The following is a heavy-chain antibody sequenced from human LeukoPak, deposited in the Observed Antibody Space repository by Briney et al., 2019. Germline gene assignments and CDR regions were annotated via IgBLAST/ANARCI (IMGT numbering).Heavy chain of an antibody. D-gene: IGHD2-15*01. V-gene: IGHV1-2*02. Sequence: ASVKVSCKASGYTFTDYWMHWVRQAPGQGLEWKGWLDPNSGDTKYAQKFQGRVTMTRDTSISTAYMELSRLTYDDTAVYYCARGPPGYGYDVFDIWGQGTMVTVSS. CDR1: GYTFTDYW. CDR3: ARGPPGYGYDVFDI. CDR2: LDPNSGDT. J-gene: IGHJ3*02.